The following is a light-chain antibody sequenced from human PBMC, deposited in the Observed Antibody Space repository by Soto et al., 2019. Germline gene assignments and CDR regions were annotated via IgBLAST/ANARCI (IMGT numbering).Light chain of an antibody. CDR3: VLYMGSGISV. J-gene: IGLJ3*02. CDR2: STS. V-gene: IGLV8-61*01. Sequence: QTVVTQEPSFSVSPGGTVTLTCGLSSGSVSTSYYPSWYQQTPGQAPRTLIYSTSTRSSGVPDRFSGPILGNKAALTITGAQADDESDYYCVLYMGSGISVFGGGTKLTVL. CDR1: SGSVSTSYY.